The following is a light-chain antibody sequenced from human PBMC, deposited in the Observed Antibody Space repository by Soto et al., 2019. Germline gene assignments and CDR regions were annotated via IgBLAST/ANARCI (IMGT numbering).Light chain of an antibody. CDR2: KAS. CDR1: QSISSW. V-gene: IGKV1-5*03. CDR3: QQYNSYSRT. Sequence: DIPMTQSPSTLSASVGDRVTITCRASQSISSWLAWYQQKPGKVPKLLIYKASSLESGVPPRFSGSGSGTEFTLTISSLQPDDFATYYCQQYNSYSRTFGQGTKVEIK. J-gene: IGKJ1*01.